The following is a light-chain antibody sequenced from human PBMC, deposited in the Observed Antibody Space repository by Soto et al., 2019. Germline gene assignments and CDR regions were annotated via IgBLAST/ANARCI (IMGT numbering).Light chain of an antibody. CDR3: QQYTNTNNPWM. Sequence: DIKMYQSPSTLSASVGDRVTITCRASQSISNWLAWYQQKPGKAPKLLIYDASTLQSGVASRFSGSGSGTEFTLIISGLQPDDSATYYCQQYTNTNNPWMFGQGTKVDIK. J-gene: IGKJ1*01. V-gene: IGKV1-5*01. CDR2: DAS. CDR1: QSISNW.